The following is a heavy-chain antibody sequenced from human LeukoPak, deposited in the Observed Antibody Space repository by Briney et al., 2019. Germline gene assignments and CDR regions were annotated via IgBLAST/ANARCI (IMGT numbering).Heavy chain of an antibody. D-gene: IGHD1-26*01. J-gene: IGHJ4*02. CDR2: IYYSGST. Sequence: SETLSLTCTVSGVSMSSSPYYWGWIRQPPGKGLEWIGSIYYSGSTYYNPSLKSRVTISVDTSNNQFSLKLTSVTAADAAVYYCAKSGGYGLIDYWGQGTLVTVSS. CDR3: AKSGGYGLIDY. V-gene: IGHV4-39*01. CDR1: GVSMSSSPYY.